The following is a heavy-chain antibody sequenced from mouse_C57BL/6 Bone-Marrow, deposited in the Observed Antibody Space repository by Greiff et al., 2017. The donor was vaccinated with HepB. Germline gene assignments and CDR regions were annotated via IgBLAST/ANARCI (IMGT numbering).Heavy chain of an antibody. J-gene: IGHJ2*01. CDR3: ARKVTTVVATPFFDY. V-gene: IGHV1-55*01. D-gene: IGHD1-1*01. CDR2: IYPGSGST. CDR1: GYTFTSYW. Sequence: QVQLQQPGAELVKPGASVKMSCKASGYTFTSYWITWVKQRPEQGLEWIGDIYPGSGSTNYNEKFKSKATLTVDTSSSTAYMQLSSLTSEDSAVYYCARKVTTVVATPFFDYWGQGTTLTVSS.